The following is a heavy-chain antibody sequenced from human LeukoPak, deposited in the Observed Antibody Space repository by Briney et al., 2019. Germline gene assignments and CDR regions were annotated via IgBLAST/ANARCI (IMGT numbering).Heavy chain of an antibody. CDR3: ARHFVVVPAAIGWFDP. J-gene: IGHJ5*02. D-gene: IGHD2-2*02. Sequence: SETLSLTCTVSGGSISSSSYYRGWIRQPPGKGLEWIGSIYYSGSTYYNPSLKSRVTISVDTSKNQFSLKLSSVTAADTAVYYCARHFVVVPAAIGWFDPWGQGTLVTVSS. V-gene: IGHV4-39*01. CDR2: IYYSGST. CDR1: GGSISSSSYY.